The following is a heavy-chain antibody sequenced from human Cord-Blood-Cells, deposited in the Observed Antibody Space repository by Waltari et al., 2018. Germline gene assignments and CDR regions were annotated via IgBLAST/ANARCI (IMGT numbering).Heavy chain of an antibody. V-gene: IGHV5-51*01. Sequence: VHLVRSGAEVTKLGDSLTISCTGSGYSVATYWIAWVRQMPGKGLEWMGILYPGDSDTRYSPSFQGQVTISADKSISTAYLQWSSLKASDTAMYYCARHGQYWGQGTLVTVSS. J-gene: IGHJ4*02. CDR3: ARHGQY. CDR2: LYPGDSDT. CDR1: GYSVATYW.